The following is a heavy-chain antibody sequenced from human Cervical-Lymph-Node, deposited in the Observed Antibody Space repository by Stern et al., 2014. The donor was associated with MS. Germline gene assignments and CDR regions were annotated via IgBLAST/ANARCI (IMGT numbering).Heavy chain of an antibody. D-gene: IGHD4-17*01. CDR2: FYYSGNT. CDR3: ARSKYGDYYTLDS. J-gene: IGHJ4*02. V-gene: IGHV4-31*03. Sequence: QVQLVQSGPGLVQPSQTLSLTCTVSGGSISSDNYYWSWIRQHPGKGLEWIGYFYYSGNTNYNPSLKSRVTISLDTSKNQFSLKLSSVTAADTAVYYCARSKYGDYYTLDSWGQGTLVTVSS. CDR1: GGSISSDNYY.